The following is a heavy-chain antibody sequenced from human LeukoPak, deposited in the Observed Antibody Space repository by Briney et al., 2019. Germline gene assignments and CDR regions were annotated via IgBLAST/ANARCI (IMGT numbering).Heavy chain of an antibody. CDR3: AGATYYYDSRDYYPLGY. V-gene: IGHV3-7*01. D-gene: IGHD3-22*01. Sequence: GGSLRLSCAACGFTFSSYWMSWFRQAPGKGLEWVANIKQDGSEKYYVDSVKGRFTISGDNAKNSLYLQMNSLRAEDTAVYYCAGATYYYDSRDYYPLGYWGQGTLVTVSS. CDR1: GFTFSSYW. J-gene: IGHJ4*02. CDR2: IKQDGSEK.